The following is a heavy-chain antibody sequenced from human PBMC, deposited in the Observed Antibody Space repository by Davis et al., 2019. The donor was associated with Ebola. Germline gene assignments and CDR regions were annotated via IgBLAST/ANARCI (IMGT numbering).Heavy chain of an antibody. CDR3: AKYPGTTAFDI. CDR1: GFTFSSYG. Sequence: SLNISCAASGFTFSSYGMHWVRQAPGKGLEWVAVISYDGSNKYYADSVKVRFTISRDNSKNTLYLQMNSLRAEDTAVYYCAKYPGTTAFDIWGQGTMVTVSS. CDR2: ISYDGSNK. D-gene: IGHD1-7*01. V-gene: IGHV3-30*18. J-gene: IGHJ3*02.